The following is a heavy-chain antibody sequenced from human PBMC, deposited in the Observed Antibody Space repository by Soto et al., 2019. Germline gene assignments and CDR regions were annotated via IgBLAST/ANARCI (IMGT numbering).Heavy chain of an antibody. CDR3: ARAYYYDSSGYYYYFDY. J-gene: IGHJ4*02. V-gene: IGHV1-69*13. CDR1: GGTFSSYA. Sequence: ASVKVSCKASGGTFSSYAISWVRQAPGQGLEWMGGIIPIFGTANYAQKFQGRVTITADESTSTAYMELSSLRSEDTAVYYCARAYYYDSSGYYYYFDYWGQGTLVTVSS. D-gene: IGHD3-22*01. CDR2: IIPIFGTA.